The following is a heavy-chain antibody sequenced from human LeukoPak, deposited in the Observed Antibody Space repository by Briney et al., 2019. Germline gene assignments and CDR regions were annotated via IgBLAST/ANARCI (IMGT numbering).Heavy chain of an antibody. J-gene: IGHJ6*03. V-gene: IGHV4-59*11. CDR1: GGSISSHY. Sequence: PSETLSLTCTVSGGSISSHYWSWIRQPPGKGLEGIGYIYYSGRIIYNPSLKSGVTISVDTSKTQFSLKLSSVTAADTAVYYCARSVVAATQGYYYYYYMDVWGKGTTVTVSS. D-gene: IGHD2-15*01. CDR2: IYYSGRI. CDR3: ARSVVAATQGYYYYYYMDV.